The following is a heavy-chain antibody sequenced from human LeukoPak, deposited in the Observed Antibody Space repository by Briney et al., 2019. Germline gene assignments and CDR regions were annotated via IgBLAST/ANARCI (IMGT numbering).Heavy chain of an antibody. Sequence: PGGSLRLSCAASGFTFSSYGMNWVRQAPGKGLEWVSCVSSTSSYIYYADSVRGRFTISRDNAKKSLYLQMNSLRAEDTAVYYCARANGAVAGTFWFDPWGQGTLVTVSS. D-gene: IGHD6-19*01. J-gene: IGHJ5*02. CDR2: VSSTSSYI. CDR3: ARANGAVAGTFWFDP. CDR1: GFTFSSYG. V-gene: IGHV3-21*01.